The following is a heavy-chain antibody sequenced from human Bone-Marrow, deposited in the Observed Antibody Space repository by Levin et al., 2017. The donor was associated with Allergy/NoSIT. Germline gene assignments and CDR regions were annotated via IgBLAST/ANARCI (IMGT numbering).Heavy chain of an antibody. Sequence: GGSLRLSCAASGFTFSSYGMHWVRQAPGKGLEWVAVISYDGSNKYYADSVKGRFTISRDNSKNTLYLQMNSLRAEDTAVYYCAKEPPGAVTYYYYYGMDVWGQGTTVTVSS. CDR1: GFTFSSYG. CDR3: AKEPPGAVTYYYYYGMDV. J-gene: IGHJ6*02. CDR2: ISYDGSNK. D-gene: IGHD3-10*01. V-gene: IGHV3-30*18.